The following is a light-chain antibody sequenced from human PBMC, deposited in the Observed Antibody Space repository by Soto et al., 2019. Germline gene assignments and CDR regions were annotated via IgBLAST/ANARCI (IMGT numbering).Light chain of an antibody. CDR2: AAS. V-gene: IGKV1-39*01. J-gene: IGKJ1*01. CDR1: QSISSY. CDR3: QQSYSTPPVT. Sequence: DVQMAQSPFTLSASVGDRVTITCRSSQSISSYLNWYQQKPGQAPKLLIYAASSLQSGVPSRFSGSGSGTDFTLTISSLQPEDFATYYCQQSYSTPPVTFGQGTKVDI.